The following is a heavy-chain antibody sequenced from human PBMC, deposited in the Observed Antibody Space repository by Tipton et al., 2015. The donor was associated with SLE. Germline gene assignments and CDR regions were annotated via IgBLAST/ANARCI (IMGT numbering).Heavy chain of an antibody. CDR1: GFAFSDHW. J-gene: IGHJ4*02. CDR3: ARDWIFDL. D-gene: IGHD1-1*01. V-gene: IGHV3-7*01. CDR2: INRDGSEQ. Sequence: SLRLSCAASGFAFSDHWVNWVRLAPGKGLEWVANINRDGSEQYYLDSVRGRFTISGDNAKSSAHLQMSSLRAEDSAIYYCARDWIFDLWGQGTLVNVSP.